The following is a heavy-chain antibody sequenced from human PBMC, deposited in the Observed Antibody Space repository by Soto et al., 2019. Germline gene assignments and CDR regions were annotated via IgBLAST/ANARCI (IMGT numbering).Heavy chain of an antibody. CDR1: GGSISSGDYY. J-gene: IGHJ6*02. CDR2: IYYSGST. V-gene: IGHV4-30-4*01. CDR3: ARASPVVTDV. Sequence: QVQLQESGPGLVKPSQTLSLTCTVSGGSISSGDYYWSWIRQPPGKGLEWIGYIYYSGSTYYNPALXGXVXIXXDTSTNHSALKLSSVTAADTAVYYCARASPVVTDVWGQGTTVTVSS. D-gene: IGHD5-18*01.